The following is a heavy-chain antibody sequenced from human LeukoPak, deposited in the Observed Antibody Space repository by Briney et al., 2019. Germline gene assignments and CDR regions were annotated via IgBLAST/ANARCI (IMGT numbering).Heavy chain of an antibody. CDR3: ASGVAPVGY. J-gene: IGHJ4*02. CDR1: GGSISSSSYY. V-gene: IGHV4-39*01. CDR2: IYYSGST. D-gene: IGHD4-23*01. Sequence: NPSETLSPTCTVSGGSISSSSYYWGWIRQPPGQGLEWIGSIYYSGSTYYNPSLKSRVTISVDTSKNQFSLKLSSVTAADTAVYYCASGVAPVGYWGQGTLVTVSS.